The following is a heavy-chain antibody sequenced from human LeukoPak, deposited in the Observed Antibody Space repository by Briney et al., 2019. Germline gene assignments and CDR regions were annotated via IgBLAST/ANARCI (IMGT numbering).Heavy chain of an antibody. V-gene: IGHV3-23*01. Sequence: GSLRLSCAASGFTFSSYAMSWVRQAPGRGLEWVSAISGSGGSTYYADSVKGRFTISRDNSKNTLYLQMNSLRAGDTAVYYCAKDRGYSSGSPFDYWGQGTLVTVSS. CDR3: AKDRGYSSGSPFDY. D-gene: IGHD6-19*01. CDR2: ISGSGGST. J-gene: IGHJ4*02. CDR1: GFTFSSYA.